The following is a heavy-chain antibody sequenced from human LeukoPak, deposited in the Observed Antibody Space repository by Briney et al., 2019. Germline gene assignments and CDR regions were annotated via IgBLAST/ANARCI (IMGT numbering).Heavy chain of an antibody. J-gene: IGHJ4*02. CDR1: GYTFTSYY. CDR2: INPSGGST. V-gene: IGHV1-46*04. CDR3: ARAIAVADFDY. D-gene: IGHD6-19*01. Sequence: ASVKVSCKASGYTFTSYYMHWVRQAPGQGLEWMGIINPSGGSTSYAQKLQGRVTMTRDTSTSTVYMELSSLRSEDTAVYYCARAIAVADFDYWGQGTLVTVSS.